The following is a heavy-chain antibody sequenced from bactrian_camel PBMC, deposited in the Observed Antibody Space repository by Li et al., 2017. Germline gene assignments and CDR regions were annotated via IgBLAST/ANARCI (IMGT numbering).Heavy chain of an antibody. CDR2: ITRGGDTV. D-gene: IGHD3*01. V-gene: IGHV3S40*01. CDR1: GYTGSNYD. CDR3: AADKSPCSRLPIYWVREDQYKY. J-gene: IGHJ4*01. Sequence: DVQLVESGGGSVQAGGSLQLSCAVSGYTGSNYDMNWVRQAPGKGLEWVSSITRGGDTVFYADSVKGRFTISKDKANNTLYLQMNSLEPEDTAKHYCAADKSPCSRLPIYWVREDQYKYWGQGTQVTVS.